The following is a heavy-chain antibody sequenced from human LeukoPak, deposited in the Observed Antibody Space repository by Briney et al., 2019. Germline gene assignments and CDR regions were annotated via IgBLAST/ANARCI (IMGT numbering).Heavy chain of an antibody. CDR2: IIPMFGTA. D-gene: IGHD2-2*01. CDR1: GGTFSSYD. J-gene: IGHJ4*02. V-gene: IGHV1-69*06. Sequence: GSSVKVSCKASGGTFSSYDISWVRQAPGQGLEWMGGIIPMFGTANYAQKFQGRVTISADKSTSTAYIELSSLRSEDTAVYYCASGRTDIVVVPATLRNYFFDYWGRGTLVTVSS. CDR3: ASGRTDIVVVPATLRNYFFDY.